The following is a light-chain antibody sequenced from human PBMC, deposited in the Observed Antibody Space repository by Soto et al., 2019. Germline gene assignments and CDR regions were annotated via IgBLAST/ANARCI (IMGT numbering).Light chain of an antibody. CDR1: QGIKSW. Sequence: DIQMTQSPSSVSASVGDRVTITCRASQGIKSWLAWYQHKPGKAPKVLIFAASSLQSGVPSRFSRSGSGTDFTLTITNLQPEDFATYYCQQVNSFPLTFGGGTKVEI. V-gene: IGKV1-12*01. J-gene: IGKJ4*01. CDR2: AAS. CDR3: QQVNSFPLT.